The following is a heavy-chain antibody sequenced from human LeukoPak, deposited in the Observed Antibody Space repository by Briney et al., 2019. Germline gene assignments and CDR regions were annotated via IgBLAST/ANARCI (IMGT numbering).Heavy chain of an antibody. J-gene: IGHJ4*02. V-gene: IGHV3-23*01. CDR3: AKVGCSSTACYGVDY. Sequence: GGSLRLSCAASGFTFNTCAMTWVRQAPGKGLEWFSSITGGGDSTYYADSVKGRFTISRDNSKNTLYLQMNSLRGEDTAVYYCAKVGCSSTACYGVDYWGQGTLVTVSS. CDR2: ITGGGDST. CDR1: GFTFNTCA. D-gene: IGHD2-2*01.